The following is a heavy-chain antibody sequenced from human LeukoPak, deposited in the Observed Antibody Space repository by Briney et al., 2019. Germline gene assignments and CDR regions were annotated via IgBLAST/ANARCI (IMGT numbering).Heavy chain of an antibody. CDR2: IKQDGREK. CDR1: GFTFRTYW. D-gene: IGHD1-14*01. CDR3: APRNRGY. J-gene: IGHJ4*02. V-gene: IGHV3-7*01. Sequence: GGSLRLSCAASGFTFRTYWMSWVRQAPGKGLEWMANIKQDGREKYYVDSVKGRFTISRDNAKNALYLQMNSLRAEDTVVYYCAPRNRGYWGQGTLVTVSS.